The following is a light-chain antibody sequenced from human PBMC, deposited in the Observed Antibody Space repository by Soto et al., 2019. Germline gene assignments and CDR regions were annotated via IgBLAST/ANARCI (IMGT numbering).Light chain of an antibody. CDR3: QPRSNWPLT. J-gene: IGKJ4*01. Sequence: EIVLTQSPATLSLSPGERATLSCRASQSISSHLAWSQQKPGQAPRLLMYDASNRATGIPARFSGSGSGTDFTLTISSLEPEDFEVYYCQPRSNWPLTFGGGPKVEIK. V-gene: IGKV3-11*01. CDR2: DAS. CDR1: QSISSH.